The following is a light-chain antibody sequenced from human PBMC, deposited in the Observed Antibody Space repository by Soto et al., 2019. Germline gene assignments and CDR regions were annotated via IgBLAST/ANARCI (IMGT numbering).Light chain of an antibody. CDR1: QGISSY. CDR2: AAS. V-gene: IGKV1-8*01. CDR3: QMYNNWVAT. Sequence: AIRLTQSRSSLSASTGDRITLTCRASQGISSYLAWYQQKPGKAPKLLIYAASTLQSGVPSRFSGSGSGTDFTLTISSLQPEDFAVYYCQMYNNWVATFGGGTKVDI. J-gene: IGKJ4*01.